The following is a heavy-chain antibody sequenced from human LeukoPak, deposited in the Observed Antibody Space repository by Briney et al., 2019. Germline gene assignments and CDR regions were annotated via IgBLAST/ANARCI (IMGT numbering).Heavy chain of an antibody. CDR3: ARSPNYKGYFDY. J-gene: IGHJ4*02. CDR1: GFPFSSYG. Sequence: GGSLRLSCAASGFPFSSYGMHWARQAPGKGLEWVAFIRYDGSIKYYADSVKGRFTISRDNSENTLYLQMNSLRAEDTAVYYCARSPNYKGYFDYWGQGTLVTVSS. D-gene: IGHD3-10*01. CDR2: IRYDGSIK. V-gene: IGHV3-30*02.